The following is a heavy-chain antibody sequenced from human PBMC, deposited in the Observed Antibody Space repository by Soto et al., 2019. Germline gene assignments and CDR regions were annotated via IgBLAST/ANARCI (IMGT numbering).Heavy chain of an antibody. CDR3: ARHLAMIVVVKDYYYGMDV. CDR1: GYSFTSYW. J-gene: IGHJ6*02. Sequence: GESLKISCKGSGYSFTSYWISWVRQMPGKGLEWVGRIDPSDSYTNYSPSFQGHVTISADKSISTAYLQWSSLKASDTAMYYCARHLAMIVVVKDYYYGMDVWGQGTTVTVSS. V-gene: IGHV5-10-1*01. CDR2: IDPSDSYT. D-gene: IGHD3-22*01.